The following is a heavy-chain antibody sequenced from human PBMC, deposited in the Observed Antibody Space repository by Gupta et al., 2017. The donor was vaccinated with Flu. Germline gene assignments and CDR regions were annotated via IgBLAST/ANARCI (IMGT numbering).Heavy chain of an antibody. CDR3: AACSCFGCPAYDF. V-gene: IGHV3-53*01. J-gene: IGHJ4*02. Sequence: VRQAPGKGLHGFSVIDGGGTTRYEESVSGRFTISRDTPKNTLYLKMCCLLAEDTPVYFSAACSCFGCPAYDFWGRGTLVTVSS. CDR2: IDGGGTT. D-gene: IGHD3-22*01.